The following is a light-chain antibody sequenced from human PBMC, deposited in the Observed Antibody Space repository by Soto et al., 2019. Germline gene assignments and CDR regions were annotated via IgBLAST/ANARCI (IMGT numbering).Light chain of an antibody. CDR1: QSISNW. Sequence: DIQMTQSPSTLSASVGDRVTVTCRASQSISNWLAWYQQKPGKAPNLLISGASSLESGVPSRFSGSGSGTEFTLTISSLQPDDFATYYCQQYHSYPTWTFGQGTKVDIK. CDR2: GAS. J-gene: IGKJ1*01. V-gene: IGKV1-5*01. CDR3: QQYHSYPTWT.